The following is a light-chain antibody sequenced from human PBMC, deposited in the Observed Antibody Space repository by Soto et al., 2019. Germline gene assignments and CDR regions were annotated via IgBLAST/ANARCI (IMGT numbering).Light chain of an antibody. V-gene: IGKV4-1*01. J-gene: IGKJ1*01. CDR3: QQYYSTPWT. CDR2: WAS. CDR1: QSLLYSSNNMSY. Sequence: DIVMTQSPDSLTVSLGERATINCKSSQSLLYSSNNMSYLVWYQQKPGQPPKLLIYWASTRESGVPDRFSGSGSGTDFTLTITGLQAEDLAVYYCQQYYSTPWTFGQGTRVEIK.